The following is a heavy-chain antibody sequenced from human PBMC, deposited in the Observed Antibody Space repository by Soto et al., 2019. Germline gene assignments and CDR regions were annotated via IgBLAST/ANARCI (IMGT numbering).Heavy chain of an antibody. CDR1: GFTVSSNY. CDR3: ARATQSYYDTSGYYSYVH. CDR2: IYSGGST. V-gene: IGHV3-53*01. Sequence: GGSLRLSCAASGFTVSSNYMSWVRQAPGKGLEWVSVIYSGGSTYYADSVKGRFTISRDNAKSSLYLQMDNLRAEDTAFYFCARATQSYYDTSGYYSYVHWGQGAQVTVSS. J-gene: IGHJ4*02. D-gene: IGHD3-22*01.